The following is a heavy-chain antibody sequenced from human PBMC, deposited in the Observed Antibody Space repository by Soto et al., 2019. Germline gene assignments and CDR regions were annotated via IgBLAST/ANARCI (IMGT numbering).Heavy chain of an antibody. CDR2: FDPEDGET. V-gene: IGHV1-24*01. J-gene: IGHJ4*02. D-gene: IGHD3-10*01. CDR1: GYTLTELS. Sequence: ASVKVSCKVSGYTLTELSMHWVRQAPGRGLEWMGGFDPEDGETIYAQKFQGRVTMTEDTSTDTAYMELSSLRSEDTAVYYCATVVAGYTMVSYFDYWGQGTLVTVSS. CDR3: ATVVAGYTMVSYFDY.